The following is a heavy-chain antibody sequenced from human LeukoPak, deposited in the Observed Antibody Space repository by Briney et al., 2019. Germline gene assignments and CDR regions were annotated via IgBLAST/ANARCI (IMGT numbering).Heavy chain of an antibody. D-gene: IGHD6-6*01. J-gene: IGHJ4*02. V-gene: IGHV3-30*02. CDR1: GFTFSSYA. Sequence: PGRSLRLSCAASGFTFSSYAMHWVRQAPGKGLEWVAFIRYDGSNKYYADSVKGRFTISRDNSKNTLYLQMNSLRAEDTAVYYCAKYLYSSSSESDYWGQGTLVTVSS. CDR3: AKYLYSSSSESDY. CDR2: IRYDGSNK.